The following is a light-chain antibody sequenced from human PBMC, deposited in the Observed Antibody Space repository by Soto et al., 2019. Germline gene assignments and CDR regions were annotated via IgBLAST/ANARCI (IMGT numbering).Light chain of an antibody. CDR3: QQYETISGT. Sequence: DIVVTQSPATLSSSPGERVTLSCRASQFVTSRLAWYQRRPGQVPRLLIYGTSTRAPGISDRFSGSGSGTDFTLTISSLQPEDFATYYCQQYETISGTFGPGTKVDIK. J-gene: IGKJ1*01. V-gene: IGKV3-15*01. CDR2: GTS. CDR1: QFVTSR.